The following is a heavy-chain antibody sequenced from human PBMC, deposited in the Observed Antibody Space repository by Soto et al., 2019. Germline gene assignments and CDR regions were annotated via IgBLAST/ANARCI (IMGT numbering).Heavy chain of an antibody. CDR2: IVVGSGNT. CDR3: ARDRVTTVTTVAFDI. D-gene: IGHD4-17*01. Sequence: GASVKVSCKASGFTFTSSAVQWVRPARGQRLEWIGWIVVGSGNTNYAQKFQERVTITRDMSTSTAYMELSSLRSEDTAVYYCARDRVTTVTTVAFDIWGQGTMVTVSS. V-gene: IGHV1-58*01. J-gene: IGHJ3*02. CDR1: GFTFTSSA.